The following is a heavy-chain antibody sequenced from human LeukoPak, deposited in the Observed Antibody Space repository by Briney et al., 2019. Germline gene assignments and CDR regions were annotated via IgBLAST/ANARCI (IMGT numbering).Heavy chain of an antibody. J-gene: IGHJ4*02. Sequence: GGSLRLSCAASGFTFSSYEMNWVRQAPGKGLEWVSYISSSGSTIYYTDSVKGRFTISRDNAKNSLYLQMNSLRAEDTAVYYCATYRNYDILTGGWGQGTLVTVSS. V-gene: IGHV3-48*03. D-gene: IGHD3-9*01. CDR1: GFTFSSYE. CDR2: ISSSGSTI. CDR3: ATYRNYDILTGG.